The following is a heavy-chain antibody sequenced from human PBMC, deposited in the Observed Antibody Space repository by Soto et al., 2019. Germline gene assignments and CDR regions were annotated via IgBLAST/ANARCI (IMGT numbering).Heavy chain of an antibody. Sequence: QITLMESGPPLVKPTQTLTLTCTFSGFSLSTGGVGVGWIRQPPGKALEWLALIFWDDDKRYSPSLSSRLTITKATSKNQVVLTLTNMSPVDTATYYCTHSRCGGYCLQSYSSHYYYGMDVWGQGTTVTVSS. D-gene: IGHD2-21*02. CDR2: IFWDDDK. CDR1: GFSLSTGGVG. J-gene: IGHJ6*02. CDR3: THSRCGGYCLQSYSSHYYYGMDV. V-gene: IGHV2-5*02.